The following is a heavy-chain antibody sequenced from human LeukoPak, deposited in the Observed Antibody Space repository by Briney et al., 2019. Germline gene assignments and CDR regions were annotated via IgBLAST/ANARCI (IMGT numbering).Heavy chain of an antibody. CDR3: ARDRVVVTATSSYWYFDL. CDR2: IYYSGST. J-gene: IGHJ2*01. CDR1: GGSISSGGYY. V-gene: IGHV4-31*03. D-gene: IGHD2-21*02. Sequence: PSETLSLTCTVSGGSISSGGYYCSCIRQHPGKGLEWIGYIYYSGSTYYNPSLKSRVTISVDTSKNQFSLKLSSVTAADTAVYYCARDRVVVTATSSYWYFDLWGRGTLVTVSS.